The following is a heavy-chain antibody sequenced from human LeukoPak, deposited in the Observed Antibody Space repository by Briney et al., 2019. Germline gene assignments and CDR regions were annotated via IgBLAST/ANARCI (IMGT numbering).Heavy chain of an antibody. CDR3: ARGRSGGYTSRGGFAFDL. D-gene: IGHD2-15*01. J-gene: IGHJ3*01. CDR1: GVSITNHC. V-gene: IGHV4-4*09. CDR2: FYFTGDT. Sequence: KASETLSLTCTVSGVSITNHCWSWLRQSPGKGLDYIGYFYFTGDTHYTSSVNSRVTILVDTSGNHFSLRLSSVTPADTALYYCARGRSGGYTSRGGFAFDLWGQGTFVTVSS.